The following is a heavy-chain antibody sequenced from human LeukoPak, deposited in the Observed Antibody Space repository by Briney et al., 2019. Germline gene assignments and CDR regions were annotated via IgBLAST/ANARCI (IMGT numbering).Heavy chain of an antibody. CDR1: GGSITPYY. D-gene: IGHD3-9*01. Sequence: SETLSLTCIVSGGSITPYYWSWLRQPPGKGLEWIGYIYKSGSTSYNPSLKSRVTISVDTSRNQFSLSLSSVTAADTAVYYCARDHWVLSSNNQWYYYGMDVWGQGTTVTVSS. CDR3: ARDHWVLSSNNQWYYYGMDV. CDR2: IYKSGST. V-gene: IGHV4-59*01. J-gene: IGHJ6*02.